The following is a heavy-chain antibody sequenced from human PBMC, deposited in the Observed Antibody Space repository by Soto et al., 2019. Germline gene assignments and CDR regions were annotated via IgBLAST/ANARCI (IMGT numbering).Heavy chain of an antibody. J-gene: IGHJ4*02. CDR1: GGSISSGGYY. Sequence: QVQLQESGPGLVKPSQTLSLTCTVSGGSISSGGYYWSWIRQHPGKRLEWIGYILYRGSTYYNPSLKSRVTISVDTSKNQFSLKLSSVTAADTAVYYCARSRRASLMDYWGQGTLVTVSS. CDR2: ILYRGST. CDR3: ARSRRASLMDY. V-gene: IGHV4-31*03.